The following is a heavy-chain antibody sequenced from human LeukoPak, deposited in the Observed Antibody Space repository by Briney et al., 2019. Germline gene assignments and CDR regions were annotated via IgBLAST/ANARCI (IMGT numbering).Heavy chain of an antibody. V-gene: IGHV3-74*01. CDR3: VREPYCSGGSCYTSGFDC. J-gene: IGHJ4*01. CDR2: IKNDGSST. CDR1: EVTFSRYW. Sequence: GGSLRLSCAASEVTFSRYWMHWVRQAPGKGLVWVSRIKNDGSSTTYADAVKGRFTISRDNAKNTLYLQMNSLRAEDTAVYYCVREPYCSGGSCYTSGFDCWGQGTLVTVSS. D-gene: IGHD2-15*01.